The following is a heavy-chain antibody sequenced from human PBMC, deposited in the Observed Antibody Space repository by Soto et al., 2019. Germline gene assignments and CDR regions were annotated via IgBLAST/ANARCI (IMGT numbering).Heavy chain of an antibody. CDR2: ISYDGSNK. D-gene: IGHD3-16*02. Sequence: GGSLRLSCAASGFTFSSYAMHWVRQAPGKGLEWVAVISYDGSNKYYADSVKGRFTISRDNSKNTLYLQMNSQRAEDTAVYYCARDSVIYPRQDHGRPYYYYYGMDVWGQGTTVTVSS. J-gene: IGHJ6*02. CDR3: ARDSVIYPRQDHGRPYYYYYGMDV. CDR1: GFTFSSYA. V-gene: IGHV3-30-3*01.